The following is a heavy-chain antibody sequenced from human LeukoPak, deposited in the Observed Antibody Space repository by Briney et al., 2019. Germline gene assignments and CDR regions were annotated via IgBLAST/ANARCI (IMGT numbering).Heavy chain of an antibody. CDR2: INPNSGGT. CDR1: GYTFTGYY. Sequence: AASVTVSFTASGYTFTGYYMHWVRQAPGQGLEWMGWINPNSGGTTYAQKFQGWVTMTRDASISTAYMELSRLRFGDPAVYFCARDSSGFYTFDYWGQGTLVTVSS. J-gene: IGHJ4*02. D-gene: IGHD6-19*01. CDR3: ARDSSGFYTFDY. V-gene: IGHV1-2*04.